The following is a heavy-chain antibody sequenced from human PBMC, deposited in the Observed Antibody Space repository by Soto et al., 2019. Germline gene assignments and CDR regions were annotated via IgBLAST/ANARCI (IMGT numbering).Heavy chain of an antibody. Sequence: ASVKVSFKASGYTFTSYDINWVRQATGQGLEWMGWMNPNSGNTGYAQKFQGRVTMTRNTSISTAYMELSSLRSEDTAVYYCAIVGKTTVTTWLAFDIWGQGTMVTVSS. CDR3: AIVGKTTVTTWLAFDI. D-gene: IGHD4-17*01. CDR2: MNPNSGNT. V-gene: IGHV1-8*01. J-gene: IGHJ3*02. CDR1: GYTFTSYD.